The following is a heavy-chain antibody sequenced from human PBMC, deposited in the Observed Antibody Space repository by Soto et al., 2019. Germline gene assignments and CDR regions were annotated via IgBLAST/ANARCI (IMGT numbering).Heavy chain of an antibody. J-gene: IGHJ4*02. V-gene: IGHV4-39*07. D-gene: IGHD3-10*01. CDR2: INHSGST. Sequence: PSETLSLTCTVSGGSISHSSSYYWAWIRQPPGKGLEWIGEINHSGSTNYNPSLKSRVTISVDTSKNQFSLKLSSVTAADTAVYYCARGGVFFFAAPTNPFDYWGQGTLVTVSS. CDR3: ARGGVFFFAAPTNPFDY. CDR1: GGSISHSSSYY.